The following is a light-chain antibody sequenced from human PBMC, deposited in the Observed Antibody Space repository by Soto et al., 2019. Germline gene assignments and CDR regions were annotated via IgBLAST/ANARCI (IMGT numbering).Light chain of an antibody. CDR3: QQFGSSPLT. V-gene: IGKV3-20*01. CDR1: QSVSRSF. J-gene: IGKJ4*01. CDR2: GAS. Sequence: EIVLTQSPGTLSLSPGERATLSCRASQSVSRSFLAWYQQKSGQAPRLLIYGASTRATGIQDRFSGSGSGTDLTLTISRLEPADFAVYFCQQFGSSPLTFGGGTKVEI.